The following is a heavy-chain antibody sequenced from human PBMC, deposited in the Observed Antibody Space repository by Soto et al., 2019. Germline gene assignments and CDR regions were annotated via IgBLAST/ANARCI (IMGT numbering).Heavy chain of an antibody. Sequence: EVQLVESGGALVQPGGSLRLSCAVSGFSVSGTFMNWVRQATGKGLEWVAVIHSGGNTFYGDSVKGRFTISRDNSKNIVYLQMTSLRGDDTAVYFCARALVTTPPRTFDYWGQGTLVTVSS. V-gene: IGHV3-66*01. CDR1: GFSVSGTF. CDR3: ARALVTTPPRTFDY. J-gene: IGHJ4*02. CDR2: IHSGGNT. D-gene: IGHD2-21*02.